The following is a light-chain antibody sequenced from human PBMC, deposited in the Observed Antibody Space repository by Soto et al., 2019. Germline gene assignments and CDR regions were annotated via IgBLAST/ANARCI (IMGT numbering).Light chain of an antibody. CDR1: SSDVGGYNY. V-gene: IGLV2-14*01. CDR3: SPYTSSSTANYV. J-gene: IGLJ1*01. CDR2: DVS. Sequence: QSVLTQPASVSGSPGQSITISCTGTSSDVGGYNYVSWYQQHPGKAPKLMIYDVSNRPSGVSNRFSGSKSGNTASLTISGLQAEDEADYYCSPYTSSSTANYVFGTGTKVTVL.